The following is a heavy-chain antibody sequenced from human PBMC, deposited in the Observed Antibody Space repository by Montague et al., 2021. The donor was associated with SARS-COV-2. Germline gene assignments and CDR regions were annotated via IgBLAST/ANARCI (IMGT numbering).Heavy chain of an antibody. J-gene: IGHJ4*02. D-gene: IGHD5-12*01. CDR3: ASAPRYSFGFWAY. Sequence: SETLSLTCAVYGASSSIYYWSWIRQSPGKGLEWVGEINHSGYTDYNPSLESRLTISLDSSKKQFSLKMTSVTAADTAIYYCASAPRYSFGFWAYWGQGTLVSVSS. V-gene: IGHV4-34*01. CDR2: INHSGYT. CDR1: GASSSIYY.